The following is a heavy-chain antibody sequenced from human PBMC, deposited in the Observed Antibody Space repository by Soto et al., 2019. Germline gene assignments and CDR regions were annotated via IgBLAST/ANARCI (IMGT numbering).Heavy chain of an antibody. Sequence: GSLRLSCAASGFTFSSYGMHWVRQAPGKGLEWVAVISYDGSNKYYADSVKGRFTISRDNSKNTLYLQMNSLRAEDTAVYYCAKTPREYRYGMDVWGQGTTVTVSS. CDR3: AKTPREYRYGMDV. J-gene: IGHJ6*02. CDR2: ISYDGSNK. V-gene: IGHV3-30*18. CDR1: GFTFSSYG. D-gene: IGHD2-2*02.